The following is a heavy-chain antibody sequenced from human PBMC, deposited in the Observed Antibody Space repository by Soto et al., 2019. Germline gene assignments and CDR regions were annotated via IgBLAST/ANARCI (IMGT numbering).Heavy chain of an antibody. J-gene: IGHJ6*02. CDR1: GGSITSSSY. D-gene: IGHD6-13*01. Sequence: QLQLQESGPGLVKPSETLSLSCTVSGGSITSSSYWGWIRQPPGKGLEWIGSIHSTGNTYYNPSLKGRVTISADTSKNQFSLNLSSVTAADTAVYYCRSSSRYSTDVWGQGTTVYVSS. CDR2: IHSTGNT. V-gene: IGHV4-39*01. CDR3: RSSSRYSTDV.